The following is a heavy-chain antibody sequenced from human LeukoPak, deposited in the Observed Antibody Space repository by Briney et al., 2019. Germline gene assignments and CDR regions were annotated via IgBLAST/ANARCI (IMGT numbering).Heavy chain of an antibody. J-gene: IGHJ4*02. V-gene: IGHV3-21*01. CDR3: ARGPGLSPPNYYDSRCYDDY. CDR2: ISNNGNYI. D-gene: IGHD3-22*01. Sequence: GRSLRLSCAASGFTFSSYAMHWVRQAPGKGLEWVSSISNNGNYIYYADSMKGRFTISRDNAKRSLYLQMNGLRAEDTAVYYCARGPGLSPPNYYDSRCYDDYWGQGTLVTVSS. CDR1: GFTFSSYA.